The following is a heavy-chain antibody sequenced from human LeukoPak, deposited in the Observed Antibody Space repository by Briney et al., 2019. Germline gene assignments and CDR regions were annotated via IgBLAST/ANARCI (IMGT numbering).Heavy chain of an antibody. CDR2: IYYSVST. CDR1: GGSISSYY. J-gene: IGHJ4*02. D-gene: IGHD2-21*02. Sequence: PSETLSLTCTVSGGSISSYYWSWLRQPPGKGLEWIGYIYYSVSTNYNPSLKSRVTISVDTSKNQFSVKLSSVTAADTDVYYCARAVGGVVTAIVGGCDYWGQGTLVTVSS. V-gene: IGHV4-59*01. CDR3: ARAVGGVVTAIVGGCDY.